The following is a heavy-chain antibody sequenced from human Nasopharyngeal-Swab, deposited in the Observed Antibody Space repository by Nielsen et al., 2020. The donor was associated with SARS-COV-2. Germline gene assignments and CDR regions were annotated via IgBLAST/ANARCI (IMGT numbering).Heavy chain of an antibody. D-gene: IGHD2-15*01. CDR2: IWYDGSNK. CDR3: ARGEVGS. Sequence: VRQAPGKGLEWVAVIWYDGSNKYYADSVKGRFTISRDNAKNSLYLQMNSLRAEDTAVYYCARGEVGSWGQGTLVTVSS. J-gene: IGHJ5*02. V-gene: IGHV3-33*01.